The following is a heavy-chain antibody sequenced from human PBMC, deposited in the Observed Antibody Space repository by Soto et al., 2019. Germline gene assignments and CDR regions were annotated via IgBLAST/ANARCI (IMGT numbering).Heavy chain of an antibody. CDR3: ARMDKRSTAMVRGYYYGMDV. V-gene: IGHV1-69*13. J-gene: IGHJ6*02. Sequence: ASVKVSCKASGGTFSSYAISWVRQAPGQGLEWMGGIIPIFGTANYAQKFQGRVTITADESTSTAYMELSSLRSEDTAVYYCARMDKRSTAMVRGYYYGMDVWGQGTTVTVSS. CDR1: GGTFSSYA. CDR2: IIPIFGTA. D-gene: IGHD5-18*01.